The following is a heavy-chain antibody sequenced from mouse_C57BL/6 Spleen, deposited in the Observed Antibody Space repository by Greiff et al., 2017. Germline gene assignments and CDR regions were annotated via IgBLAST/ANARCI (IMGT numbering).Heavy chain of an antibody. D-gene: IGHD1-1*01. V-gene: IGHV1-52*01. CDR2: IDPSDSET. Sequence: QVQLQQPGAELVKPGASVKVSCKASGYTFTSYWMHWVKQRPIQGLEWIGNIDPSDSETHYNQKFKDKATLTVDKSSSTAYMQLSSLTSEDSAVYYCVITTVVATKYYFDYWGQGTTLTVSS. CDR1: GYTFTSYW. J-gene: IGHJ2*01. CDR3: VITTVVATKYYFDY.